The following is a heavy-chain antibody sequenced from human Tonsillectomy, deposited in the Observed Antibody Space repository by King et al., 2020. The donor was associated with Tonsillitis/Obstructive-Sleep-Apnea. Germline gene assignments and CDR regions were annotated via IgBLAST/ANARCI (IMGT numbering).Heavy chain of an antibody. CDR2: IYPGDSDT. CDR3: ARLPDYFYYYYMDV. J-gene: IGHJ6*03. V-gene: IGHV5-51*01. CDR1: GYNFPSYW. Sequence: QLVQSGAEVKKPGESLKISCKGSGYNFPSYWIAWVRQMSGKGLEWMGIIYPGDSDTRYSPSFQGQVTISVDKSISTAYLQWSTLKASDTAMYYCARLPDYFYYYYMDVWGKGTMVTVSS.